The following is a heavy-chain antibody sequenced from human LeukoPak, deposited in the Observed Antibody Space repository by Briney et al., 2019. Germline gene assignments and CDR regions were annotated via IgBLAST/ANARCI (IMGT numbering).Heavy chain of an antibody. J-gene: IGHJ4*02. CDR2: ISGSGGST. D-gene: IGHD3-3*01. CDR1: GFTFSNSA. V-gene: IGHV3-23*01. Sequence: GGSLRLSCAASGFTFSNSAMSWVRQAPGKGLEWVSAISGSGGSTYYADSVKGRFTISRDNSKNTLYLQMNSLRAENTAVYYCAKRVRFLPLSDYWGQGTLVTVSS. CDR3: AKRVRFLPLSDY.